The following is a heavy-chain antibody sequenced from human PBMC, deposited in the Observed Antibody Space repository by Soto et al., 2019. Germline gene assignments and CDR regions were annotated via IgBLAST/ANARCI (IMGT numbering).Heavy chain of an antibody. CDR3: ARTYYDFWSGYWRWFDP. Sequence: QVQLQESGPGLVKPSETLSLTCTVSGGSISGYYWSWIRQPPGMGLEWIGYIYYNGSTNYNPSLRSRVPISVDTSKNPFALKLSSVTAADTAVYYCARTYYDFWSGYWRWFDPWGQGTLVTVSS. J-gene: IGHJ5*02. CDR2: IYYNGST. D-gene: IGHD3-3*01. CDR1: GGSISGYY. V-gene: IGHV4-59*01.